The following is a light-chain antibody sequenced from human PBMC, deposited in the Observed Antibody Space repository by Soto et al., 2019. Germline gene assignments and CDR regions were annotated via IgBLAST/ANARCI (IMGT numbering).Light chain of an antibody. CDR2: GAS. J-gene: IGKJ5*01. V-gene: IGKV3-20*01. CDR3: PQSGTSVPIT. CDR1: QSVSSSY. Sequence: EIVLTQSPGTLSLSPGERATLSCRASQSVSSSYLAWYQQKPGQAPRLLIYGASSRATGIPDRFSGSGSGTDFTLTLSRLEPEAFAVYYCPQSGTSVPITFGQGPRLEI.